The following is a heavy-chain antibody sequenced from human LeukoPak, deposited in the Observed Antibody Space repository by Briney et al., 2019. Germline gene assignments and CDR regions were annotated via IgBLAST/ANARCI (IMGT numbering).Heavy chain of an antibody. D-gene: IGHD5-12*01. CDR3: ARGSLEEVDIAWY. CDR1: GGTFSSYA. Sequence: SVKVSCKASGGTFSSYAISWVRQAPGQGLEWMGGIIPIFGTANYAQKFQGRVTITADESTSTAYMELSSLRSEDTAVYYCARGSLEEVDIAWYWGQGTLVTVSS. J-gene: IGHJ4*02. V-gene: IGHV1-69*13. CDR2: IIPIFGTA.